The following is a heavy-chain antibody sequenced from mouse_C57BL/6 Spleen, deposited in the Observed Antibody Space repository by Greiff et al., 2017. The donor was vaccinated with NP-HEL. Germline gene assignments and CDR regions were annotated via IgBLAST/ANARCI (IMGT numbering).Heavy chain of an antibody. V-gene: IGHV1-81*01. CDR2: IYPRSGST. Sequence: VQLQQSGAELARPGASVKLSCKASGYTFTSYGISWVKQRTGQGLEWIGEIYPRSGSTYYNEKFKGKATLTADKSSRTAYMELRSLTSEDSAVSFCARRVSNYRAYWGQGTLVTVSA. J-gene: IGHJ3*01. D-gene: IGHD2-5*01. CDR3: ARRVSNYRAY. CDR1: GYTFTSYG.